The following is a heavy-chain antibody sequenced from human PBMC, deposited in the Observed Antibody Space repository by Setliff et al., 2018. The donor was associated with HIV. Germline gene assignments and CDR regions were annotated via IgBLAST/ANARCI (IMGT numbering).Heavy chain of an antibody. V-gene: IGHV3-72*01. CDR1: GFTFSDHY. CDR2: IRNKPYGYST. J-gene: IGHJ4*02. Sequence: PGGSLRLSCAASGFTFSDHYMDWVRQAPGEGLEWVGRIRNKPYGYSTEYAASVKGRFTISRDDSENSLYLQMHSLKTEDTAVDYCTSARDCWSGYYTVPYYFHCWGQGTLVTVSS. CDR3: TSARDCWSGYYTVPYYFHC. D-gene: IGHD3-3*01.